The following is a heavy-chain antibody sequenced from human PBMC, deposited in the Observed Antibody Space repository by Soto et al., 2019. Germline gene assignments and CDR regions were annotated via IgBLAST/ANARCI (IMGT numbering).Heavy chain of an antibody. Sequence: PSETLSLTCTVSGGSISSYYWSWIRQPPGKGLEWIGYIYYSGSTNYNPSLKSRVTISVDTSKNQFSLKLSSVTAADTAVYYCASAAAGVYYFDYWGQGTLVTVPS. D-gene: IGHD6-13*01. CDR3: ASAAAGVYYFDY. CDR2: IYYSGST. V-gene: IGHV4-59*01. CDR1: GGSISSYY. J-gene: IGHJ4*02.